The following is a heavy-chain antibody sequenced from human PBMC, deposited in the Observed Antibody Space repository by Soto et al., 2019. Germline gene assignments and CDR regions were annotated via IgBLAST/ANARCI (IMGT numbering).Heavy chain of an antibody. CDR2: ITPYNGNT. CDR3: ARVVPGAVPWFDS. CDR1: GYTFTNYD. J-gene: IGHJ5*01. Sequence: ASVQVSCKTSGYTFTNYDVTWVRQAPGRGLEWMGWITPYNGNTHYAPHLQGRITLTTDTSTNTAFLDLTNLISDDTAMYYCARVVPGAVPWFDSWGQGTPVTVSS. D-gene: IGHD3-10*02. V-gene: IGHV1-18*04.